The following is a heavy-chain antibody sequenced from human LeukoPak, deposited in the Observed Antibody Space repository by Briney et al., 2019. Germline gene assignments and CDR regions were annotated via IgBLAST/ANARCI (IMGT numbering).Heavy chain of an antibody. CDR3: ARVRKGYYYGSGSTYGMDV. CDR2: INHSGST. D-gene: IGHD3-10*01. V-gene: IGHV4-34*01. Sequence: PSETLSLTCAVYGGSFSGYYWSWIRQPPGKGLEWIGEINHSGSTNYNPSLKSRVTISVDTSKNQFSLKLSSVTAADTAVYYCARVRKGYYYGSGSTYGMDVWGQGTTVTVSS. CDR1: GGSFSGYY. J-gene: IGHJ6*02.